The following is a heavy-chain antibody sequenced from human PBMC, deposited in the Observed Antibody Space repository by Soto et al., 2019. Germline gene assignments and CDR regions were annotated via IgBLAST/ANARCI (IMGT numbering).Heavy chain of an antibody. CDR3: ARLVMSANSFDI. CDR1: GGSIGTENW. Sequence: QVQLQESGPGLMKPSGTLSLTCAVSGGSIGTENWWSWVRQPPGKGLQWIGEIYHGGGARYNPSLSSRVTISVDKSKNQFSLTLSSVTAADTAVYYCARLVMSANSFDIWGQGTMVTVSS. D-gene: IGHD2-2*01. CDR2: IYHGGGA. J-gene: IGHJ3*02. V-gene: IGHV4-4*02.